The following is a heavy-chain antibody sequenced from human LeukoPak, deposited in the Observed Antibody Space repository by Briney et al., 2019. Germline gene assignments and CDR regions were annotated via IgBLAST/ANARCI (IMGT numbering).Heavy chain of an antibody. CDR1: GGSITSYH. J-gene: IGHJ4*02. Sequence: SETLSLTCTVSGGSITSYHWSWIRQPPGKGLEWIGYIYYSGTTNYNPSLKSRVTISVDTSKNQFSLKLSSVTAADTAVYYCARDVTYYTYWGQGTLVTVSS. D-gene: IGHD1-26*01. CDR2: IYYSGTT. V-gene: IGHV4-59*01. CDR3: ARDVTYYTY.